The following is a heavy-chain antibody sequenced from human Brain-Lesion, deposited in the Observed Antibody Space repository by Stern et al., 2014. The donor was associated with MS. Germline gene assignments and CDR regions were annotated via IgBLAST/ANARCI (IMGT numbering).Heavy chain of an antibody. D-gene: IGHD2-2*01. CDR2: MNPYSGNT. CDR3: ARAVRNQLLSEY. Sequence: QVQLVQSGAEVKKPGASATVSCKASGYTFSSYDITWVRQASGHGLEWMGWMNPYSGNTGYAQKFKGRVSMTSDPSISTVYMELTSLTSDDTAVYFCARAVRNQLLSEYWGQGTLVTVSS. J-gene: IGHJ4*02. V-gene: IGHV1-8*01. CDR1: GYTFSSYD.